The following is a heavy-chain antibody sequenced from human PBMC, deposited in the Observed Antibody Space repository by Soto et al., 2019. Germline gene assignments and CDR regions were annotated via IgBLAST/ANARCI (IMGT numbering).Heavy chain of an antibody. CDR1: GGSINSRSYY. CDR3: ARQRTSVVTQAYFDD. Sequence: SETLSLTCTVSGGSINSRSYYWGWIRQSPGKGLEWIGSIYYSGSTYYNPSLKSRVAMSVDTSKNQFSLKLRSVSAADTAVYYCARQRTSVVTQAYFDDWRQRSLVTVSS. V-gene: IGHV4-39*01. CDR2: IYYSGST. D-gene: IGHD2-21*02. J-gene: IGHJ4*02.